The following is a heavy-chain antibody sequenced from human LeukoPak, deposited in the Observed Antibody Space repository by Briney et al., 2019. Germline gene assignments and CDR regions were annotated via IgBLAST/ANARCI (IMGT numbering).Heavy chain of an antibody. V-gene: IGHV1-69*13. CDR2: IIPIFGTA. D-gene: IGHD2-15*01. CDR3: ARGGVCSGGSYYLGWFDP. Sequence: SVKVSCKASGGTFSSYAISWVRQAPGQGLEWMGGIIPIFGTANYAQKFQGRVTITADESTSTAYMELSSLRSEDTAVYYCARGGVCSGGSYYLGWFDPWGQGTLVTVSS. CDR1: GGTFSSYA. J-gene: IGHJ5*02.